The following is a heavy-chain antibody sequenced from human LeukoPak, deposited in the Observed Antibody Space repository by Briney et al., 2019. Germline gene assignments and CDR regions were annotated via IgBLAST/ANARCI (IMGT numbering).Heavy chain of an antibody. CDR1: GGSMSSYY. CDR3: ARAPTFGYWFDP. D-gene: IGHD3-10*02. CDR2: IYTSGST. V-gene: IGHV4-4*07. Sequence: PSQTLSLTCTVSGGSMSSYYWSWIRQPAGKGLEWIGRIYTSGSTNYNPSLKSRVTMSVDTSKNLFSLKLNSVTAADTAVYYCARAPTFGYWFDPWGQGTLVTVSS. J-gene: IGHJ5*02.